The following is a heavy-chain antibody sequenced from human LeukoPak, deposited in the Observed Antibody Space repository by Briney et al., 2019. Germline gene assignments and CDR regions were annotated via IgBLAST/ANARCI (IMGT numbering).Heavy chain of an antibody. V-gene: IGHV3-48*03. D-gene: IGHD3-3*01. CDR1: GFTFSSYE. CDR2: ISSSGSTI. Sequence: PGGSLRLSCAASGFTFSSYEMNWVRQAPGKGLEWVSYISSSGSTIYYADSVKGRFTISRDNAKNSLYLQMNSLRAEDTAVYYCARGIGTTDFWHYYYYYMDVWGKGTTVTISS. CDR3: ARGIGTTDFWHYYYYYMDV. J-gene: IGHJ6*03.